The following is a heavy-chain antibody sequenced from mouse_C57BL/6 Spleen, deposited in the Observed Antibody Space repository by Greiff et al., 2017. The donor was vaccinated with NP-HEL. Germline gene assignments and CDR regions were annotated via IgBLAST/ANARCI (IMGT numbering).Heavy chain of an antibody. J-gene: IGHJ3*01. CDR2: IDPSDSYT. CDR3: ARGGYYGSSFAD. CDR1: GYTFTSYW. Sequence: QVQLQQPGAELVKPGASVKLSCKASGYTFTSYWMQWVKQRPGQGLEWIGEIDPSDSYTNYNQKFKGKATLTVDTSSSTAYLHLSSLTSEDSAVYYCARGGYYGSSFADWGQGALVTVSA. V-gene: IGHV1-50*01. D-gene: IGHD1-1*01.